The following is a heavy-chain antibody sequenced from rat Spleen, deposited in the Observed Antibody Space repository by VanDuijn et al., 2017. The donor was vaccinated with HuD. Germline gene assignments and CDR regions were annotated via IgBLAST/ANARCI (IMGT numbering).Heavy chain of an antibody. CDR1: GFTFSDYN. CDR3: ARLTFYGYGYYFDY. Sequence: EVKLVESGGGLVQPGRSLKLSCAASGFTFSDYNMAWVRQAPKKGLEWVASINYDGSSTYNGDSVKGRSTISRDDAKSTLYLQMNSLRSEETATYYCARLTFYGYGYYFDYWGQGVMVTVSS. D-gene: IGHD1-7*01. J-gene: IGHJ2*01. V-gene: IGHV5-22*01. CDR2: INYDGSST.